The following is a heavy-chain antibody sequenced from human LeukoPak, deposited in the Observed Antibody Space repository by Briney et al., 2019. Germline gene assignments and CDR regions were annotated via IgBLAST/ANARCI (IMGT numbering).Heavy chain of an antibody. CDR3: AREEVDTAMVGGAFDI. D-gene: IGHD5-18*01. J-gene: IGHJ3*02. V-gene: IGHV3-30-3*01. CDR1: GFTFSSYA. CDR2: ISYDGSNK. Sequence: PGGSLRLSCAASGFTFSSYAMHWVRQAPGKGLEWVAVISYDGSNKYYADSVKGRFTISRDNSKNTLYLQMNSLRAEDTAVYYCAREEVDTAMVGGAFDIWGQGTMVTVSS.